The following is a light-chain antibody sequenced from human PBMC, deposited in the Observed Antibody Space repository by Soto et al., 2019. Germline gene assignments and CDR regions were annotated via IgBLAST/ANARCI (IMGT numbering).Light chain of an antibody. Sequence: IVLTQSPGTLSLSPGERATLSCRVSQSVSSKYLAWYQQKPGQAPRVLIYGTSIRASGVPERFSGGGSGTDFTLTITRLEPEDFAVYYCQQYGSSLFTLGPGTKVDIK. CDR3: QQYGSSLFT. CDR1: QSVSSKY. V-gene: IGKV3-20*01. CDR2: GTS. J-gene: IGKJ3*01.